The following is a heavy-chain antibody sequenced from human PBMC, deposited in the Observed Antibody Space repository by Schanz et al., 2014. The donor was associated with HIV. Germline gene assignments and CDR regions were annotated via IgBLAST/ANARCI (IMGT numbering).Heavy chain of an antibody. V-gene: IGHV3-9*01. J-gene: IGHJ6*02. Sequence: EVQLVESGGGLVQPGRSLRLSCAASGFSFDDYAMHWVRQAPGKGLEWVSGISWNSDSKGYADSVKGRFIISRDNAKNSLYLQMNSLRAEDTALYYCAKDRGVVSGMVTNYYYGMDVWGQGTTVTVSS. CDR1: GFSFDDYA. CDR2: ISWNSDSK. D-gene: IGHD5-18*01. CDR3: AKDRGVVSGMVTNYYYGMDV.